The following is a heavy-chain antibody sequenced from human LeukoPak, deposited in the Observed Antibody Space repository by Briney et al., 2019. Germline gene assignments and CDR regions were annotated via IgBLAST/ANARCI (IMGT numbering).Heavy chain of an antibody. CDR3: ARDLYRDSLPVSWFDP. CDR2: ISDYNGNT. Sequence: ASVKVSCKASGYTFTSYGITWVRQAPGQGLEWMGWISDYNGNTNYAQKLQGRVTMTTDTSTSTAYMELRSLRSDDTAVYYCARDLYRDSLPVSWFDPWGQGTLVTVSS. D-gene: IGHD4-11*01. V-gene: IGHV1-18*01. J-gene: IGHJ5*02. CDR1: GYTFTSYG.